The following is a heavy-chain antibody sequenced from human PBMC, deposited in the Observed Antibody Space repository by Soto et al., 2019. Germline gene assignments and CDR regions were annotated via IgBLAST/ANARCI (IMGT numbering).Heavy chain of an antibody. D-gene: IGHD1-7*01. V-gene: IGHV3-23*01. CDR3: TRDGPIRGLLELHVKYSDY. J-gene: IGHJ4*02. CDR1: GFSFSTYG. Sequence: EVQLLESGGGLVQPGGSLRLSCAVSGFSFSTYGVTWVRQAPGKGLEWVCGVSGGSGVTHYADSVRGRFTITGDDSKNTVYLQMHSLSVEDTALYYCTRDGPIRGLLELHVKYSDYWGRGTHVAVSS. CDR2: VSGGSGVT.